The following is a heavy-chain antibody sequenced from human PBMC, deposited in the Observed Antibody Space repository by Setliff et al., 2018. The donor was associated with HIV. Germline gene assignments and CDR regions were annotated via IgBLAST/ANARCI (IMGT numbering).Heavy chain of an antibody. D-gene: IGHD2-21*01. CDR1: GGSIGSYR. CDR2: ISYSGTT. CDR3: ARRASPPSGPYSQYYMDV. J-gene: IGHJ6*03. Sequence: PSQTLSLTCAVFGGSIGSYRWNWIRQTPGKGLEWIGFISYSGTTDYNPSLKSRVTISIDTSKNQFSLKLTSVTAADTAVDYCARRASPPSGPYSQYYMDVWGRGTSVTVSS. V-gene: IGHV4-59*08.